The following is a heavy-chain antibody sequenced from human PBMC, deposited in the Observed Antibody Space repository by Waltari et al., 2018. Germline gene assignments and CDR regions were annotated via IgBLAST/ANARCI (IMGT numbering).Heavy chain of an antibody. CDR2: ISGDGSTE. Sequence: QVHLVESGGGVVQPGRSLRLSCIASGFTFTSYSFHWVLQAPGSGLEWVAFISGDGSTEYCADSVKGRFTISRDNFKNTLFLQMKSLRAEDTAVYHCARRSSSGVLRALDIWGQGTMVSVSS. V-gene: IGHV3-30*04. D-gene: IGHD6-13*01. CDR1: GFTFTSYS. J-gene: IGHJ3*02. CDR3: ARRSSSGVLRALDI.